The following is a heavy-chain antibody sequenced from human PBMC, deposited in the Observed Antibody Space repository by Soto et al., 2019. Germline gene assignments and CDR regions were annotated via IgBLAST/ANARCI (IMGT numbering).Heavy chain of an antibody. V-gene: IGHV3-30-3*01. Sequence: QVQLVESGGGVVQPGRSLRLSCAASGFTFSNYAIHWVRQAPGKGLEWVAVLSYDGNNIHYANSVKGRFTVSRDNSKNTLFLQMNSLGAEDTALYYCARGPIGDAAMVTNYFDYWGQGTLVTVSS. D-gene: IGHD5-18*01. CDR2: LSYDGNNI. J-gene: IGHJ4*02. CDR3: ARGPIGDAAMVTNYFDY. CDR1: GFTFSNYA.